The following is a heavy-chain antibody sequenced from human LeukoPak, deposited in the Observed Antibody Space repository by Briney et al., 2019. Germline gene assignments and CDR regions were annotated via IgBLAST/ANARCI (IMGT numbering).Heavy chain of an antibody. V-gene: IGHV3-30*01. CDR2: ISYDGSNK. CDR1: GFTFSSYA. J-gene: IGHJ5*02. D-gene: IGHD3-10*01. Sequence: GGSLRLPCAASGFTFSSYAMHWVRQAPGKGLEWVAVISYDGSNKYYADSVKGRFTISRDNSKNTLYLQMNSLRAEDTAVYYCARGLGESKYNWFDPWGQGTLVTVSS. CDR3: ARGLGESKYNWFDP.